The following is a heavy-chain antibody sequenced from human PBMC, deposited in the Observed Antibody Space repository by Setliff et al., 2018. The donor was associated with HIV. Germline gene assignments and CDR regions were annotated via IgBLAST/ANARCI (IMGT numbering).Heavy chain of an antibody. CDR3: AKDYTATFWEYNWYDV. CDR2: VSSSSSYM. V-gene: IGHV3-21*04. J-gene: IGHJ5*02. CDR1: GFTFSSYS. D-gene: IGHD3-3*01. Sequence: GGSLRLSCAASGFTFSSYSMNWVRQAPGKGLEWVSSVSSSSSYMYYADSVKGRFTISRDDAKNSLYLQLHNVRAEDTAVYFCAKDYTATFWEYNWYDVWGQGTLVTVSS.